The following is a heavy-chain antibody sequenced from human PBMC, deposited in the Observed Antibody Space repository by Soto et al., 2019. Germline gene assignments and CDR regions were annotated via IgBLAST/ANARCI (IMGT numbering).Heavy chain of an antibody. Sequence: SVKVSCKXSGGTFSSYAISWVRQAPGQGLEWMGGIIPIFGTANYAQKFQGRVTITADESTSTAYMELSSLRSEDTAVYYCARSLIYGSGSSAPTYYGMDVWGQGTTVTASS. CDR1: GGTFSSYA. J-gene: IGHJ6*02. D-gene: IGHD3-10*01. CDR2: IIPIFGTA. V-gene: IGHV1-69*13. CDR3: ARSLIYGSGSSAPTYYGMDV.